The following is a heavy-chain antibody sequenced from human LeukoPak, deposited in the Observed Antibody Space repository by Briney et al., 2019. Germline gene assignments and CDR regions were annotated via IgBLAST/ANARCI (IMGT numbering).Heavy chain of an antibody. CDR2: IGIDSGNT. Sequence: GGSPRLSCAACGFTFSDYSMNWVRQAPGKGLEWISYIGIDSGNTNYADSVKGRFTISGDKAKNSLYLQMNSLRVEDTAVYYCARDYKYAFDNWGQGTLVTVSS. D-gene: IGHD5-24*01. CDR3: ARDYKYAFDN. V-gene: IGHV3-48*01. CDR1: GFTFSDYS. J-gene: IGHJ4*02.